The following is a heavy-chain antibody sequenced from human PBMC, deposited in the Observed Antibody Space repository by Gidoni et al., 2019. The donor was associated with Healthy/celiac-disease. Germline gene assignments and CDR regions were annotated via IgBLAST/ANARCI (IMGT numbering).Heavy chain of an antibody. CDR3: ARGFRTIFGVVTAYFDY. V-gene: IGHV3-7*01. Sequence: EVQLVESGGGLVQPGGSLRLSCAASGFTFSSYWMSWVRQAPGKGLEWVDNIKKDGSEKYYVDSVKGRFTISRDNAKNSLYLQMNSLRAEDTAVYYCARGFRTIFGVVTAYFDYWGQGTLVTVSS. CDR1: GFTFSSYW. CDR2: IKKDGSEK. D-gene: IGHD3-3*01. J-gene: IGHJ4*02.